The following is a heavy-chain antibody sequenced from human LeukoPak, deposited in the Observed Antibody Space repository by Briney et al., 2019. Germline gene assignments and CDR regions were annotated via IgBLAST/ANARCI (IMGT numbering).Heavy chain of an antibody. V-gene: IGHV1-8*01. J-gene: IGHJ6*02. CDR2: MNPNSGNT. CDR3: ARAGPQTYYDFWSGYYQSYYYGMGV. CDR1: GYTFTSYD. Sequence: GASVKVSCKASGYTFTSYDINWVRQATGQGLEWMGWMNPNSGNTGYAQKFQGRVTMTRNTSISTAYMELSSLRSEDTAVYYCARAGPQTYYDFWSGYYQSYYYGMGVWGQGTTVTVSS. D-gene: IGHD3-3*01.